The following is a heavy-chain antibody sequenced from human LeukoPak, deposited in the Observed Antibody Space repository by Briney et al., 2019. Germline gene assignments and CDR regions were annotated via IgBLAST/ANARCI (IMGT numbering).Heavy chain of an antibody. Sequence: SETLSLTCTVSGGSISSYYWSWIRQPAGKGLEWIGRIYTSGSTNYNPSLKSRVTMSVDTSKNQFSLKLSSVTAADTAVYYCARARPVRYYDILTGGYYYYYMDVWGKGTTVTVSS. CDR3: ARARPVRYYDILTGGYYYYYMDV. V-gene: IGHV4-4*07. CDR1: GGSISSYY. CDR2: IYTSGST. J-gene: IGHJ6*03. D-gene: IGHD3-9*01.